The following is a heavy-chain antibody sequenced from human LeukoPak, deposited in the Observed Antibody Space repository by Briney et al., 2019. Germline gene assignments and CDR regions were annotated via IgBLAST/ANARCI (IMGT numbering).Heavy chain of an antibody. Sequence: PSETLSLTCTVSGGSISSSSYYWGWIRQPPGKGLEWIGSIYDDGSTYCNPTLKTRITISGDTSKNEFSLRLTSVTAADTAVYYCARVEGVGASHEDYWGQGTLVIVSS. V-gene: IGHV4-39*07. D-gene: IGHD1-26*01. CDR2: IYDDGST. J-gene: IGHJ4*02. CDR1: GGSISSSSYY. CDR3: ARVEGVGASHEDY.